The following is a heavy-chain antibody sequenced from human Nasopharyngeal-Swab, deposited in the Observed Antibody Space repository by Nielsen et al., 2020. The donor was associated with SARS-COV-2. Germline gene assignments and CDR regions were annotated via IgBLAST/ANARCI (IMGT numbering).Heavy chain of an antibody. Sequence: RQAPGKALEWLAIIYWDDDKRYSPPLKSRLTITKDTSKNQGVLTMTNMDPVDTATYYCAHRPWGAVAGTDWFDPWGQGTLVTVSS. V-gene: IGHV2-5*02. J-gene: IGHJ5*02. D-gene: IGHD6-19*01. CDR3: AHRPWGAVAGTDWFDP. CDR2: IYWDDDK.